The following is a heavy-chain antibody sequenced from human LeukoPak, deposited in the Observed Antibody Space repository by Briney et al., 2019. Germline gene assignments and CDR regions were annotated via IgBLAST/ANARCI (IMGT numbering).Heavy chain of an antibody. Sequence: PGGSLRLSCAASGFIFSNYVMSWVRQAPGKGLEWVSGSGSGGRTYYADSVKGRFTISRDNAKNSLYLQMNSLRAEDTAVYYCARDGVLLWFGELLSWFDPWGQGTLVTVSS. J-gene: IGHJ5*02. CDR3: ARDGVLLWFGELLSWFDP. D-gene: IGHD3-10*01. V-gene: IGHV3-23*01. CDR2: SGSGGRT. CDR1: GFIFSNYV.